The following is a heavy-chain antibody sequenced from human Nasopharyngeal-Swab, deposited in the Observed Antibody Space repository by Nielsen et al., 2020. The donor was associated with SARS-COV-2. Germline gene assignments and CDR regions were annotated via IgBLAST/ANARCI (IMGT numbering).Heavy chain of an antibody. V-gene: IGHV3-23*01. D-gene: IGHD4-17*01. CDR1: GFTFSSYA. Sequence: GEPLKISCAASGFTFSSYAMSWVRQAPGKGLEWVSAISGSGGSTYYADSVKGRFTISRDNSKNTLYLQMSSLRAEDTAVYYCAKSKGYYGDYYFDYWGQGTLVTVSS. J-gene: IGHJ4*02. CDR3: AKSKGYYGDYYFDY. CDR2: ISGSGGST.